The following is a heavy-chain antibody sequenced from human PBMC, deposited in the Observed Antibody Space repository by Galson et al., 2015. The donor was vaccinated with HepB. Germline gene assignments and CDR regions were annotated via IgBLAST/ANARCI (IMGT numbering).Heavy chain of an antibody. CDR2: IIPMFGTI. V-gene: IGHV1-69*13. CDR1: GGTFSSSA. D-gene: IGHD1-26*01. J-gene: IGHJ4*02. CDR3: ARYMGANSYLDS. Sequence: SVKVSCKASGGTFSSSAISWVRQAPGQGLEWMGGIIPMFGTINYAQKFQDRVTLTADESLRTVYIDLSSLRSEDTAIYYCARYMGANSYLDSWGQGTLVTVSS.